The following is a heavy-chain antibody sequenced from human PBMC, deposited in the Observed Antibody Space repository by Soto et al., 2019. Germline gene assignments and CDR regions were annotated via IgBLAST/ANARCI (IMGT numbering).Heavy chain of an antibody. CDR1: GYSFTSYW. CDR3: ARSGIVVVPEYYYGMDV. V-gene: IGHV5-51*01. D-gene: IGHD2-2*01. J-gene: IGHJ6*02. CDR2: IYPGDSDT. Sequence: GESLKISCKGSGYSFTSYWIGWVRQMPGKDLEWMGIIYPGDSDTRYSPSFQGQVTISADKSISTAYLQWSSLKASDTAMYYCARSGIVVVPEYYYGMDVWGQGTTVTVSS.